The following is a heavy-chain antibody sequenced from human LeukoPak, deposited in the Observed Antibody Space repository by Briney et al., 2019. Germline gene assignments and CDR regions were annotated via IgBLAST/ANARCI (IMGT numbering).Heavy chain of an antibody. CDR2: VFYTGST. D-gene: IGHD2-2*02. J-gene: IGHJ4*02. Sequence: SETLSLTCTVSGGSISSRSFYWGWIRQPPGKGLEWVGGVFYTGSTYINPSLSSRVYISVDTSKNYFSLRLSSVTAADTAVYYCARDMRYCSSTSCYSGPDYWGQGTLVTVSS. V-gene: IGHV4-39*02. CDR1: GGSISSRSFY. CDR3: ARDMRYCSSTSCYSGPDY.